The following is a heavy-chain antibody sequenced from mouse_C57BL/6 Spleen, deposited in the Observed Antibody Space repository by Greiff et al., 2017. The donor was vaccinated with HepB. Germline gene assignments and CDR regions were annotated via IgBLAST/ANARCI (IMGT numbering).Heavy chain of an antibody. CDR1: GYTFTDHT. D-gene: IGHD1-1*01. J-gene: IGHJ1*03. CDR3: AANYYGSRGDWYFDV. CDR2: IYPRDGST. V-gene: IGHV1-78*01. Sequence: VKLQESDAELVKPGASVKISCKVSGYTFTDHTIHWMKQRPEQGLEWIGYIYPRDGSTKYNEKFKGKATLTADKSSSTAYMQLNSLTSEDSAVYFCAANYYGSRGDWYFDVWGTGTTVTVSS.